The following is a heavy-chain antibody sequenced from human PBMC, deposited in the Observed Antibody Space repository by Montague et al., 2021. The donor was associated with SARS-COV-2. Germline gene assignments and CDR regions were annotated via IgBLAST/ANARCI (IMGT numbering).Heavy chain of an antibody. CDR3: WRSSGP. D-gene: IGHD3-22*01. V-gene: IGHV3-21*01. Sequence: SLRLSCAASGFTFSTYTMNWVRQAPGKGLEWVSSIGGTTGYIYYADSVKGRFTISRDNAKNALYLQMNSLRAGDTAVYYCWRSSGPWGQGTLVTVSS. J-gene: IGHJ5*02. CDR2: IGGTTGYI. CDR1: GFTFSTYT.